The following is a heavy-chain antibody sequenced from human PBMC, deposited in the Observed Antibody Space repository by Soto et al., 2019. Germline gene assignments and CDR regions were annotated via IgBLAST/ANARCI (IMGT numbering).Heavy chain of an antibody. J-gene: IGHJ1*01. CDR1: GYTFTSYG. V-gene: IGHV1-18*01. D-gene: IGHD3-10*01. Sequence: QVHLVQSGAEVKKPGASVKVSCKASGYTFTSYGITWVRQAPGQGLEWMGWISAHNGNTDYAQKLQGRAIVTRDTSPSTPYPELRTLISFTTAVYSCAIGRDGVFWGQGALPTVSS. CDR2: ISAHNGNT. CDR3: AIGRDGVF.